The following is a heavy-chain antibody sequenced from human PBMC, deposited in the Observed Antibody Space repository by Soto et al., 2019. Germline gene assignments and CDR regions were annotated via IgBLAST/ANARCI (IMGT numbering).Heavy chain of an antibody. V-gene: IGHV5-10-1*01. Sequence: GESLKISCKVSGNTFNNYWISWVRQMPGKGLEWMGRIDPSDSYTDYSPSFQGHVTISGDKSTSTAYLQWSSLKASDSAIYYCARHHEYSTAGRYFYYGFDVWGQGTTVTVSS. J-gene: IGHJ6*02. CDR1: GNTFNNYW. CDR3: ARHHEYSTAGRYFYYGFDV. CDR2: IDPSDSYT. D-gene: IGHD6-13*01.